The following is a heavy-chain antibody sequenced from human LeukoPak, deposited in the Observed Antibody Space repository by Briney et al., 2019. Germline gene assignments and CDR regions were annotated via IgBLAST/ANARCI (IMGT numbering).Heavy chain of an antibody. CDR2: IYYSGST. D-gene: IGHD4-11*01. CDR1: GGSISSSSYY. CDR3: ASLQSSYYYMDV. Sequence: SETLSLTCTVSGGSISSSSYYWGWIRQPPGKGLEWIGSIYYSGSTYYNPSPKSRVTISVDTSKNQFSLKLSSVTAADTAVYYCASLQSSYYYMDVWGKGTTVTISS. J-gene: IGHJ6*03. V-gene: IGHV4-39*01.